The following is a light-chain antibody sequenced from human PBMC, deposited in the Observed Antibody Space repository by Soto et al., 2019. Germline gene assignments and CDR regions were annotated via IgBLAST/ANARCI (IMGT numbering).Light chain of an antibody. Sequence: QPVLTQPPSVSGTPGQRVTISCSGSSSNIGKNYVYWYQQVPGTAPKLLIYKDNQRPSGVPDRFSVSKSGTSASLAISGLRSEVEADYYCAAWDDRGPYAVFGGGTQLTVL. CDR2: KDN. CDR1: SSNIGKNY. V-gene: IGLV1-47*01. CDR3: AAWDDRGPYAV. J-gene: IGLJ7*01.